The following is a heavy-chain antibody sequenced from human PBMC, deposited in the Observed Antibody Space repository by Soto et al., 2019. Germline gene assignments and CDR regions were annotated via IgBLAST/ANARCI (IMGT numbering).Heavy chain of an antibody. J-gene: IGHJ6*02. D-gene: IGHD3-10*01. Sequence: QVQLVESGGGVVQPGRSLRLSCAASGFTFSSYAMHWVRQAPGKGLEWVAVISYDGSNKYYADSVKGRFTISRYNSKNTLYLQINSLRAADTAVYYCAREVRRFGVIWSYCMDVGGQGTTGTVSS. CDR1: GFTFSSYA. CDR2: ISYDGSNK. CDR3: AREVRRFGVIWSYCMDV. V-gene: IGHV3-30-3*01.